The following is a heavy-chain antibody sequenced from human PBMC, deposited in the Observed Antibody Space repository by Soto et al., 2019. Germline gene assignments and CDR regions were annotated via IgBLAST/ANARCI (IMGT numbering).Heavy chain of an antibody. V-gene: IGHV4-39*01. D-gene: IGHD2-15*01. Sequence: QLQLQESGPGLVKPSETLSLTCTVSGGSISSSSYYWGWIRQPPGKGLEWIGSIYYSGITYYNPSLKSRVTISADTSKNQFSLKLSSVTAADTAVYYCARHTPAISISDHWGQGTLVTVSS. J-gene: IGHJ4*02. CDR2: IYYSGIT. CDR1: GGSISSSSYY. CDR3: ARHTPAISISDH.